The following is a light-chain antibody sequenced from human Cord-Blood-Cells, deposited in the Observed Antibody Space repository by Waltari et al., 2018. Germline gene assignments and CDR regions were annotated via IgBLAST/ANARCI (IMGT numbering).Light chain of an antibody. CDR2: QDS. Sequence: SYELTQPPSVSVSPGQTASITCSGDKLGAKYACWYQQKPGQSPVLVIYQDSKRPSGIPERLSGSNAGNTATLTISGTQAMDEADYYCQAWDSSNVVFGGGTKLTVL. CDR1: KLGAKY. V-gene: IGLV3-1*01. J-gene: IGLJ2*01. CDR3: QAWDSSNVV.